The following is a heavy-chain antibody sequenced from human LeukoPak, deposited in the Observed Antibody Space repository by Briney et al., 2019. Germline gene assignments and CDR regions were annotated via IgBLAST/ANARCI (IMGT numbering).Heavy chain of an antibody. CDR2: INHGGIT. CDR3: ARGRDGYPPLYFDY. V-gene: IGHV4-34*01. D-gene: IGHD5-24*01. CDR1: GGSFSGYY. Sequence: KPSETLSLTCAVYGGSFSGYYWSWIRQPPGKGLEWIGGINHGGITNYNPSLKSRVTISVDTSRNQFSLKVSSVTAADTAVYYCARGRDGYPPLYFDYWGQGSLVTVSS. J-gene: IGHJ4*02.